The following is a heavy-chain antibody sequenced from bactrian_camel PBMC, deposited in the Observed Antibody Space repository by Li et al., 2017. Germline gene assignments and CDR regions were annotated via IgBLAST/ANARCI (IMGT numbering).Heavy chain of an antibody. CDR3: ATTRRLYGGPGLDYNY. D-gene: IGHD2*01. CDR2: ISWSGDST. CDR1: GFTFNAYS. Sequence: VQLVESGGGLVQPGGSLRLSCAASGFTFNAYSMNWVRQAPGKGLEWVSAISWSGDSTNYADSVKGQFTISRDNAKNTVSLQMDSLKSEDTALYYCATTRRLYGGPGLDYNYWGQGTQVTVS. V-gene: IGHV3-1*01. J-gene: IGHJ4*01.